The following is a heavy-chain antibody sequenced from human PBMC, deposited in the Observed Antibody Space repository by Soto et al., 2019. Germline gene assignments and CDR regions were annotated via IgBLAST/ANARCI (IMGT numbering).Heavy chain of an antibody. V-gene: IGHV1-2*02. CDR2: ISPNSGVT. Sequence: QVQLGQSGAEVKKSGASVKVSCKASGYTFTGYYIHWVRQAPGQGLEWMGEISPNSGVTKYAQKFQGRVTMTRDTSISTVYLELSNLSPDDTAVYYCGRGRSGELVVFYWGQGTLVTVYS. CDR3: GRGRSGELVVFY. J-gene: IGHJ4*02. D-gene: IGHD1-7*01. CDR1: GYTFTGYY.